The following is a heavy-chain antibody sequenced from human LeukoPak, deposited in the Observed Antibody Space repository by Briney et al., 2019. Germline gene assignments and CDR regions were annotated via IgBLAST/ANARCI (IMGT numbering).Heavy chain of an antibody. D-gene: IGHD6-19*01. CDR2: IIPILGIA. Sequence: ASVKVSCKASGGTFSSYAISWVRQAPGQGLEWMGRIIPILGIANYAQKFQGRVTITADKSTSTAYMELSSLRSEDTAVYYCARDRDIAVAGQRWLDYWGQGTLVTVSS. CDR1: GGTFSSYA. V-gene: IGHV1-69*04. CDR3: ARDRDIAVAGQRWLDY. J-gene: IGHJ4*02.